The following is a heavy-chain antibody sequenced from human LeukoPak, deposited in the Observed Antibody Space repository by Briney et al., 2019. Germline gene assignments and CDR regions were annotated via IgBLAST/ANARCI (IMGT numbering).Heavy chain of an antibody. CDR3: ARHDNFYYYYMDV. Sequence: PSETLSLTCTVSGGSINSGSSWGWIRQPPGKGLDWIGAIYHSGSTYYNPSLKSRVTISVDASKNQFSLKLSSVTAADTAVYYCARHDNFYYYYMDVWGKGTTVTVSS. CDR1: GGSINSGSS. V-gene: IGHV4-38-2*02. CDR2: IYHSGST. J-gene: IGHJ6*03. D-gene: IGHD5-24*01.